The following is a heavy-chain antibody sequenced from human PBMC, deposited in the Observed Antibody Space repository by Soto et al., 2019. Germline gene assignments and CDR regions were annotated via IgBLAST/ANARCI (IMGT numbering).Heavy chain of an antibody. J-gene: IGHJ4*02. V-gene: IGHV3-30*18. CDR2: ISYDGSNK. Sequence: GGSLRLSCAASGFTFSSYGMHWVRQAPGKGLEWVAVISYDGSNKYYADSVKGRFTISRDNSKNTLYLQMSSLRAEDTAVYYCAKEMSGGWYYDFCVDSRSVCLWAPFDYWGQGTLVTVSS. CDR3: AKEMSGGWYYDFCVDSRSVCLWAPFDY. D-gene: IGHD3-3*01. CDR1: GFTFSSYG.